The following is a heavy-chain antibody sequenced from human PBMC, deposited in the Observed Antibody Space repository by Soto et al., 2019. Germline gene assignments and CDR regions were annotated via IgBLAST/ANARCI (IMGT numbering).Heavy chain of an antibody. Sequence: GASVKVSCKASGYTFTSYGISWVRQAPGQGLEWMGWISAYNGNTNYAQKLQGRVTMTTDTSTSTAYMELRILRSDDTAVYYCARVGGSGSYYDYFDYWGQGTLVTVSS. J-gene: IGHJ4*02. CDR2: ISAYNGNT. D-gene: IGHD3-10*01. V-gene: IGHV1-18*04. CDR3: ARVGGSGSYYDYFDY. CDR1: GYTFTSYG.